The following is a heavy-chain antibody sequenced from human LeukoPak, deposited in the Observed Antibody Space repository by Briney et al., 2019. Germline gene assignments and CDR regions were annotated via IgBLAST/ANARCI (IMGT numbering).Heavy chain of an antibody. CDR3: ARDQDYYDSSGPPRDAFDI. V-gene: IGHV1-46*01. J-gene: IGHJ3*02. CDR2: INPSGGST. D-gene: IGHD3-22*01. Sequence: ASVKVSCKASGYTFTSYYMHWVRQAPGQGLEWMGIINPSGGSTSYAQKFQGRVTMTRDMSTRTVYMELSSLRSEDTAVYYCARDQDYYDSSGPPRDAFDIWGQGTMVTVSS. CDR1: GYTFTSYY.